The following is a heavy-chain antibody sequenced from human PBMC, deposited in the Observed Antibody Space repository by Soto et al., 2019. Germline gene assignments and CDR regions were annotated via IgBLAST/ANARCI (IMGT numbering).Heavy chain of an antibody. J-gene: IGHJ4*02. CDR2: IFTDGSRA. D-gene: IGHD6-13*01. V-gene: IGHV3-74*01. Sequence: EVQLVESGGGLVQPGGSLRLSCAASGFTFSGYWMHWVRQPPGKGLVWVSRIFTDGSRAPYADSVKDRFTISRDNAKNTLYLQMNSLRAEDTAVYYCAGGGATGSLPDYWGQGTLVTVSS. CDR3: AGGGATGSLPDY. CDR1: GFTFSGYW.